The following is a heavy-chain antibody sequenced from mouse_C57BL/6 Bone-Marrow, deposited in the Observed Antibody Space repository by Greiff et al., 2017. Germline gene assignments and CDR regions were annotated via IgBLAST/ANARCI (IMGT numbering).Heavy chain of an antibody. J-gene: IGHJ2*02. Sequence: QVQLQQPGAELVRPGSSVKLSCTASGYTFTSYWMHWVKQRPVQGLEWIGNIDPSDSDTNYNQKFKGKATLTVDTSSSTAYLQLSSLTSEDSAVYYCARDCNFYDDYYLDFWGQGTSLTVAS. V-gene: IGHV1-52*01. D-gene: IGHD2-3*01. CDR1: GYTFTSYW. CDR3: ARDCNFYDDYYLDF. CDR2: IDPSDSDT.